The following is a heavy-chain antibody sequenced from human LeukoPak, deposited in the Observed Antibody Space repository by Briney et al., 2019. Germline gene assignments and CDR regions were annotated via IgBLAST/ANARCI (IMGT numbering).Heavy chain of an antibody. V-gene: IGHV3-7*01. CDR3: ARDKGVVTTNFDY. CDR1: GFTFSSYW. CDR2: IKQDGSEK. J-gene: IGHJ4*02. D-gene: IGHD3-3*01. Sequence: PGGSLRLSCAASGFTFSSYWMSWVGQAPGKGLEGVANIKQDGSEKYYVDSVKGRFTISRDNAKNSLYLQMNSLRAEDTAVYYCARDKGVVTTNFDYWGQGTLVTVSS.